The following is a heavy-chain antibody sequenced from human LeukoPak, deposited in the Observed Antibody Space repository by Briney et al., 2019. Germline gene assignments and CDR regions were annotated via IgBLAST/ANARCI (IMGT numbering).Heavy chain of an antibody. D-gene: IGHD3-10*01. CDR1: GGTFSSYA. V-gene: IGHV1-69*13. Sequence: ASVKVSCKASGGTFSSYAISWVRQAPGQGLEWMGGITPIFGTANYAQKFQGRVTITADESTSTAYMELSSLRSEDTAVYYCARAPMVRGVIIDPHFDYWGQGTLVTVSS. CDR2: ITPIFGTA. J-gene: IGHJ4*02. CDR3: ARAPMVRGVIIDPHFDY.